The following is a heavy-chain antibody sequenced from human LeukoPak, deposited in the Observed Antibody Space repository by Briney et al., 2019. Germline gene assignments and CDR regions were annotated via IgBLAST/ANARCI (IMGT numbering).Heavy chain of an antibody. J-gene: IGHJ6*03. Sequence: GGSLRPSCAASGFTFSNAWMSWVRQAPGKGLEWVGRIKSKTDGGTTDYAAPVKGRFTISRDDSKTTLYLQMNSLRAEDTAVYYCARSYSDFWSGYSYYYMDVWGKGTTVTVSS. CDR3: ARSYSDFWSGYSYYYMDV. CDR1: GFTFSNAW. CDR2: IKSKTDGGTT. D-gene: IGHD3-3*01. V-gene: IGHV3-15*01.